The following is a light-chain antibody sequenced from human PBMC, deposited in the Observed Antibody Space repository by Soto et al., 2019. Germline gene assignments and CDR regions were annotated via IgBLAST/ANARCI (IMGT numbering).Light chain of an antibody. V-gene: IGKV3-11*01. J-gene: IGKJ1*01. Sequence: EIVLTQSPATLSLSPGERATLSCRASQSVSSYLAWYQQKPGQAPRLLIYDASNRATGIPARFSGSGSGTDFTLTISRLEPEDFAVYHCQQYVGSSRTFGQGTKVDIK. CDR2: DAS. CDR3: QQYVGSSRT. CDR1: QSVSSY.